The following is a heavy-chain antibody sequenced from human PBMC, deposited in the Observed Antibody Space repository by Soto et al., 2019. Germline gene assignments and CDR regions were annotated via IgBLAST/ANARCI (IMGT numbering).Heavy chain of an antibody. Sequence: QVHLVQSGAEVKKPGASVNVSCQASGSITNHHMHWVRQATGQGLELMGIFNPSGLSTTYAQKFQGRVTITRDTSTSTVYMELSSLTSEDTAVYFCAKVTHRGPIAVAGPLGSWGQGTMGIVSS. CDR2: FNPSGLST. CDR3: AKVTHRGPIAVAGPLGS. D-gene: IGHD6-19*01. V-gene: IGHV1-46*01. CDR1: GSITNHH. J-gene: IGHJ4*02.